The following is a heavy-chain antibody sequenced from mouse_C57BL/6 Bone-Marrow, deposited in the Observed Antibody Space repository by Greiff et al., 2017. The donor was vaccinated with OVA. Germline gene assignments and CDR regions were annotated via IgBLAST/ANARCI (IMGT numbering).Heavy chain of an antibody. Sequence: VQLQQPGAELVKPGASVKMSCKASGYTFTSYWITWVKQRPGQGLEWIGDIYPGSGRTNYNEKFKSKATLTVDTSSSTAYMQLSSLTSEDSAVYYGARSGITTVEGDFAIDYWGQGTSVTVSS. CDR1: GYTFTSYW. J-gene: IGHJ4*01. D-gene: IGHD1-1*01. CDR2: IYPGSGRT. CDR3: ARSGITTVEGDFAIDY. V-gene: IGHV1-55*01.